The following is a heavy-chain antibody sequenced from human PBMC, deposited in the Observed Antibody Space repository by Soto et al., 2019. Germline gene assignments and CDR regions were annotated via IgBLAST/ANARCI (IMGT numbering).Heavy chain of an antibody. J-gene: IGHJ5*02. CDR2: LSYSGST. CDR1: GASISSYY. D-gene: IGHD1-26*01. V-gene: IGHV4-59*01. Sequence: QVQLQESGPGLVKPSETLSLTCTVVGASISSYYWSWIRQPPGKGLEWIGYLSYSGSTSYNPSLKSRVTMSVDTSKNQMSLKLTSVTSTDTAVYCCARGEDRSSGRQNWFDPWGQGTPVTVSS. CDR3: ARGEDRSSGRQNWFDP.